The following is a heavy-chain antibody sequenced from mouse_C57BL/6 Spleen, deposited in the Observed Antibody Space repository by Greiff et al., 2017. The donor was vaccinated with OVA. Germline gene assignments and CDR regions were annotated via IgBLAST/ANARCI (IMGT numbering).Heavy chain of an antibody. J-gene: IGHJ2*01. CDR2: IYPGSGST. Sequence: VQLKQPGAELVKPGASVKMSCKASGYPFTSYWINWVKQRPGQGLEWIGDIYPGSGSTNYNEKFKSKATLTVDTSSSTAYMQLSSLTSEDSAVYYCARDHGSSYVYWGQGTTLTVSS. V-gene: IGHV1-55*01. CDR1: GYPFTSYW. CDR3: ARDHGSSYVY. D-gene: IGHD1-1*01.